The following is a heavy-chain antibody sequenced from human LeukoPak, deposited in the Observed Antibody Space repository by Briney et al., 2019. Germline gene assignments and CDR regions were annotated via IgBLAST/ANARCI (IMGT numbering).Heavy chain of an antibody. D-gene: IGHD6-19*01. Sequence: PGGSLRLSCAASGFTFSSYWMSWVRQAPGKGLEWVANIKQDGSEKYYVDSVKGRFTISRDNAKNSLYLQMNSLGAEDTAVYYCARELGYSSGWHNYYYYGMDVWGQGTTVTVSS. CDR3: ARELGYSSGWHNYYYYGMDV. CDR2: IKQDGSEK. V-gene: IGHV3-7*01. CDR1: GFTFSSYW. J-gene: IGHJ6*02.